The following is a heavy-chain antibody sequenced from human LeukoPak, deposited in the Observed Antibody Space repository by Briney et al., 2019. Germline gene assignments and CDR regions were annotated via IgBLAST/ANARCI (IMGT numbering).Heavy chain of an antibody. V-gene: IGHV3-7*01. J-gene: IGHJ4*02. D-gene: IGHD6-13*01. CDR3: ARDGSKPFDY. Sequence: PGGSLRLSCAASGFTFSSDWMSWVRQAPGKGLEWVANIKQDGSEKYYVDSVKGRFTISRDNAKNSLYLQMNSLRAEDTAVYYCARDGSKPFDYWGQGTLVTVSS. CDR2: IKQDGSEK. CDR1: GFTFSSDW.